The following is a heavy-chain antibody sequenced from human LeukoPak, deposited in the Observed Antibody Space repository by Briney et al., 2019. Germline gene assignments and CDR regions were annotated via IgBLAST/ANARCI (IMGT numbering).Heavy chain of an antibody. J-gene: IGHJ6*03. V-gene: IGHV3-30*02. D-gene: IGHD6-6*01. CDR2: IRYDGINK. CDR3: ARDREIFDYSSSSGIYYYYYYMDV. Sequence: PGGSLRLSCAASGFTFSTYGMHWVRQAPGKGLEWVAFIRYDGINKYYTDSVKGRFTISRDNAKNSLYLQMNSLRAEDTAVYYCARDREIFDYSSSSGIYYYYYYMDVWGKGTAVTVSS. CDR1: GFTFSTYG.